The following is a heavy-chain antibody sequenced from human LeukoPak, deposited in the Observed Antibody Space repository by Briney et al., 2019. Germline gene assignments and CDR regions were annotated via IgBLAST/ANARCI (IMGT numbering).Heavy chain of an antibody. CDR3: ARDPPTDYDFWSGYFDY. CDR1: GGTFSSYV. J-gene: IGHJ4*02. CDR2: IIPIFGTA. D-gene: IGHD3-3*01. Sequence: SVKVSCKASGGTFSSYVISWVRQAPGQGLEWMGRIIPIFGTANYAQKFQGRVTVTTDESTSTAYMELSSLRSEDTAVYYCARDPPTDYDFWSGYFDYWGQGTLVTVSS. V-gene: IGHV1-69*05.